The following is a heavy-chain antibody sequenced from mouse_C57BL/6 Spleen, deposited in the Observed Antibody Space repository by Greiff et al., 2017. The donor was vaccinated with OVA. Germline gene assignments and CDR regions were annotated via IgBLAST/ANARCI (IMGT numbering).Heavy chain of an antibody. CDR2: INPGSGGT. Sequence: VQLQQSGAELVRPGTSVKVSCQASGYAFTNYLIEWVKQRPGQGLEWIGVINPGSGGTNYNEKFKGKATLTADKSSSTAYMQLSSLTSEVSAVYYGARWWSYGSSPYYLDYWGQGTTLTVSS. D-gene: IGHD1-1*01. CDR3: ARWWSYGSSPYYLDY. J-gene: IGHJ2*01. CDR1: GYAFTNYL. V-gene: IGHV1-54*01.